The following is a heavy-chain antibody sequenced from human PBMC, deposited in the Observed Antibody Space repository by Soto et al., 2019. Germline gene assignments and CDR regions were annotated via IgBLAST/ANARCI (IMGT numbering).Heavy chain of an antibody. V-gene: IGHV3-23*01. CDR2: ISASGGST. CDR1: GFTFSSYA. CDR3: AGGYPIYCGTDCYSDYFEY. Sequence: EVQLLESGGGLVQPGGSLRLSCAASGFTFSSYAMNWVRQAPGKGLEWVSAISASGGSTSYADSVKGRLTISRDNSKNMLYLQMNSLRVDDTAVYYCAGGYPIYCGTDCYSDYFEYWGQGTLVTVSS. D-gene: IGHD2-21*02. J-gene: IGHJ4*02.